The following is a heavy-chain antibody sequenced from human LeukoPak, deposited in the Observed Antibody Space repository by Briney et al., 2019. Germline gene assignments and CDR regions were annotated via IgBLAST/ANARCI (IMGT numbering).Heavy chain of an antibody. CDR2: INHSGST. V-gene: IGHV4-34*01. J-gene: IGHJ4*02. CDR3: ASFVVVAAHFDY. Sequence: SETLSLTCAVYGGSFSGYYWSWIRQPPGKGLEWIGEINHSGSTNYNPSLKSRVTISVDTSKNQFSVKLSSVTAADTAVYYCASFVVVAAHFDYWGQGTLVTVSS. D-gene: IGHD2-15*01. CDR1: GGSFSGYY.